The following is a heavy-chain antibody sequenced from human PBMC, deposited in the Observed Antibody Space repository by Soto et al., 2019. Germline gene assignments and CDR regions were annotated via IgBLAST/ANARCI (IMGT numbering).Heavy chain of an antibody. CDR3: ARSLSTIGGRPDS. Sequence: ASVKVFCKASGYTFTGYYMHWVRRAPGQGLEWMGWINPNSGDTKYAQKFQGRVTMTRDTSTRTAYMEVSRLTSDDTAVYYCARSLSTIGGRPDSWGQGTLVTVSS. J-gene: IGHJ4*02. CDR2: INPNSGDT. D-gene: IGHD6-6*01. V-gene: IGHV1-2*02. CDR1: GYTFTGYY.